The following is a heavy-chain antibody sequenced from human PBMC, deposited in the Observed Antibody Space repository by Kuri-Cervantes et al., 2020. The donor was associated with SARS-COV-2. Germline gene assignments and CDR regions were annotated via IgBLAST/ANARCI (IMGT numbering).Heavy chain of an antibody. CDR2: ISSSSSYI. CDR1: GFTFSDYY. D-gene: IGHD3-22*01. J-gene: IGHJ6*03. Sequence: GGSLRLSCAASGFTFSDYYMSWIRQAPGKGLGWVSSISSSSSYIYYADSVKGRFTISRDNAKNSLYLQMNSLRAEDTAVYYCARDLNYYDSSGYPYYYYYYMDVWGKGTTVTVSS. V-gene: IGHV3-11*05. CDR3: ARDLNYYDSSGYPYYYYYYMDV.